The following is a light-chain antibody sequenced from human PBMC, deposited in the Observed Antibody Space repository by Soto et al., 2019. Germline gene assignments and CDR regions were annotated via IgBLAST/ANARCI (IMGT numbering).Light chain of an antibody. V-gene: IGKV3-20*01. Sequence: EIVLTQSPGTLSLSPGERATLSCRASQSVSSNYLAWYQHKPGQAPRLLIYGASSRATGIPDRFSGSGSGTXXXXTXXXLEXEDFALYYCQKYGSSFTFGPGTKVDIK. CDR1: QSVSSNY. J-gene: IGKJ3*01. CDR3: QKYGSSFT. CDR2: GAS.